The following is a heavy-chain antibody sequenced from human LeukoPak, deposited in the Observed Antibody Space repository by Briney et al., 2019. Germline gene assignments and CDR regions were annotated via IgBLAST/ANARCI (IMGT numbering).Heavy chain of an antibody. D-gene: IGHD1-26*01. CDR2: ISTYDGNT. V-gene: IGHV1-18*04. CDR3: AKLGATVGYSLIDY. J-gene: IGHJ4*02. CDR1: GYSFTSYG. Sequence: GASVKISCKASGYSFTSYGISWVRQAPGQGLEWMGWISTYDGNTDYAQRVQDRLTMTTDSSTSTAYMELRSLRSDDTAVYYCAKLGATVGYSLIDYWGQGTLVPVSS.